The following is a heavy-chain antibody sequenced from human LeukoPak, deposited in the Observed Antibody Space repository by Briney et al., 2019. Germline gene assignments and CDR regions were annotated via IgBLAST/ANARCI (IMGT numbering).Heavy chain of an antibody. CDR2: ISFDGSDI. Sequence: PGGSLRLSCAASGFTFSSYAMHWVRQAPGKGLEWVAVISFDGSDIYYADSVKGRFTISRDNSKNTLYLQMSSLRAEDTAVYYCAKDHSGSYYFFGQWGQGTLVTVSS. V-gene: IGHV3-30*18. CDR1: GFTFSSYA. D-gene: IGHD1-26*01. CDR3: AKDHSGSYYFFGQ. J-gene: IGHJ4*02.